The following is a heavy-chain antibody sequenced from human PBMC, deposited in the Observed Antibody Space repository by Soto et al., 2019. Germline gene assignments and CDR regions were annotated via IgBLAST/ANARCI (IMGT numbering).Heavy chain of an antibody. J-gene: IGHJ2*01. CDR3: ALQLSEIRAWLVPQYLDL. D-gene: IGHD6-19*01. CDR1: GFTFSSYA. CDR2: ISGSGGST. V-gene: IGHV3-23*01. Sequence: GGSLRLSCAASGFTFSSYAMSWVRQAPGKGLEWVSAISGSGGSTCYADSVKGRFTISRDNSKNTLYLQMNSLRAEDTAVYYCALQLSEIRAWLVPQYLDLWGRGTLVTVSS.